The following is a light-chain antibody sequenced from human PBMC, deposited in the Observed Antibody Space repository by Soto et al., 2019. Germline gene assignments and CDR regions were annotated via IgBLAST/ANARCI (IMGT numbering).Light chain of an antibody. J-gene: IGKJ4*01. Sequence: EIVLTQSPGTLSLSPGDRSTLSCTASQSVSSSYLAWYQQKPGQAPRLLIYGTSSRATGLPARFSGSGSGTDFTLIISSLEPEEFAVYYCQQHAHWPLTCGGWTKFDIK. V-gene: IGKV3D-20*02. CDR3: QQHAHWPLT. CDR2: GTS. CDR1: QSVSSSY.